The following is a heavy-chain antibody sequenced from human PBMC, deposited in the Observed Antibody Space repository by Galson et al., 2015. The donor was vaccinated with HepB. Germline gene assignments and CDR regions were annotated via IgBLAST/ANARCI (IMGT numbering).Heavy chain of an antibody. CDR3: ARGGFGEFRSPFDY. J-gene: IGHJ4*02. CDR2: IYSGGST. CDR1: GFTVSSNY. V-gene: IGHV3-53*04. Sequence: SLRLSCAASGFTVSSNYMSWVRQAPGKGLEWVSVIYSGGSTYYADSVKGRFTISRHNSKNTLYLQMNSLRAEDTAVYYCARGGFGEFRSPFDYWGQGTLVTVSS. D-gene: IGHD3-10*01.